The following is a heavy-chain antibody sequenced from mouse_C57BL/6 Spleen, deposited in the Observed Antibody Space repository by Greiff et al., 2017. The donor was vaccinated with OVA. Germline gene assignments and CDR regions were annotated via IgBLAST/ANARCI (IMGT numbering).Heavy chain of an antibody. V-gene: IGHV5-17*01. D-gene: IGHD4-1*02. CDR1: GFTFSDYG. Sequence: EVMLVESGGGLVKPGGSLTLSCAASGFTFSDYGMHWVRQAPEKGLEWVAYLSSGSSTIYYADTVKGRFTISRDNAKNTLFLQMTSLRSEDTAMYYCASQLGRGYFDYWGQGTTLTVSS. CDR3: ASQLGRGYFDY. J-gene: IGHJ2*01. CDR2: LSSGSSTI.